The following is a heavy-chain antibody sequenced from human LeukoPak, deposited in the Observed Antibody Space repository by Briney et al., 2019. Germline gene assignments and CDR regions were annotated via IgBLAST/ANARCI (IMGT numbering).Heavy chain of an antibody. Sequence: GGSLRLSCVVSGFTFSSYAMSWVRQAPGKGLEWVSGISGSGGSKYYADSVKRRFTISRDNSKNTLYLQMSSLRAEDTAVYYCAKEDVLRYLDWLPPLDYWGQGTLVTVSS. CDR3: AKEDVLRYLDWLPPLDY. CDR2: ISGSGGSK. J-gene: IGHJ4*02. D-gene: IGHD3-9*01. CDR1: GFTFSSYA. V-gene: IGHV3-23*01.